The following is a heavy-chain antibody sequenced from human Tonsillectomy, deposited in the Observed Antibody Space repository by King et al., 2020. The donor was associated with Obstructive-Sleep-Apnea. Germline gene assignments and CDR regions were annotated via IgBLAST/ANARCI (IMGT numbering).Heavy chain of an antibody. V-gene: IGHV3-30*02. CDR1: GFTFSNYG. J-gene: IGHJ4*02. CDR3: ARGSYSSGWEGDY. Sequence: VQLVESGGGVVQPGRSLRLSCAASGFTFSNYGMHWVRQAPGKGLEWVAFIRDDGSNKYYGDSVKVRFTISRDNSKNTQHLQMNSLRPEDTAVYYCARGSYSSGWEGDYWGQGTLVIVSS. D-gene: IGHD6-19*01. CDR2: IRDDGSNK.